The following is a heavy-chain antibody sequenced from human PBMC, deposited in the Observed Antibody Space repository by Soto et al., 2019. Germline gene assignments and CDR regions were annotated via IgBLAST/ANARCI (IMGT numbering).Heavy chain of an antibody. CDR3: ARDKAGDSSGYYYFDH. D-gene: IGHD3-22*01. CDR1: GFTFSSYA. V-gene: IGHV3-30*04. CDR2: ISYDGSNK. Sequence: GGSLRLSCAASGFTFSSYAMHWVRQAPGKGLEWVAVISYDGSNKYYADSVKGRFTISRDNSKNTLYLQMNSLRAEDTAVYYCARDKAGDSSGYYYFDHWGQGTLVTVSS. J-gene: IGHJ4*02.